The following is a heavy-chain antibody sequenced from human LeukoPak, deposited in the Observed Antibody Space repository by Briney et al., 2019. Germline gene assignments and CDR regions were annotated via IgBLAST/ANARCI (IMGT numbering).Heavy chain of an antibody. CDR2: ISTYNANT. J-gene: IGHJ4*02. V-gene: IGHV1-18*01. CDR3: ARGSGDYYFDY. D-gene: IGHD1-26*01. Sequence: ASVKVSCKASGYTFTSYSINWVRQAPGQGVEWMGWISTYNANTNYAQKLQGRVTMTTDRSTSTAYMELRSLRSDDTAVYYCARGSGDYYFDYWGQGTLVTVSS. CDR1: GYTFTSYS.